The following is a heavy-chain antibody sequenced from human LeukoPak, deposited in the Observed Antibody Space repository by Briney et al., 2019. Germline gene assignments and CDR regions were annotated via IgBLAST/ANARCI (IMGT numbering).Heavy chain of an antibody. J-gene: IGHJ4*02. CDR1: GFTFSSYA. CDR2: ISYDGSGK. CDR3: ARARIDY. V-gene: IGHV3-30-3*01. Sequence: GTSLRLSCVASGFTFSSYAMHWVRLVPGKGLEWVAAISYDGSGKFHTDSVKGRFTISRDNSRNTLYLQMSSLRVEDTAVFYCARARIDYWGQGTLVTVSS. D-gene: IGHD1-14*01.